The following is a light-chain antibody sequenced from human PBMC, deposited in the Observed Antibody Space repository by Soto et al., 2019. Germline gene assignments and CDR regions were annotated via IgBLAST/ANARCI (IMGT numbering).Light chain of an antibody. CDR3: QSADNSGTRVI. CDR2: KDR. J-gene: IGLJ2*01. Sequence: SYELTQPPSLSVSPGQTAKITCSGDTLAKQYVYWYQQKSGQAPVLVIYKDRERPSGIAERLSGSSSGTTATLTISGVQAEDEADYHCQSADNSGTRVIFGRGTKLTVL. V-gene: IGLV3-25*03. CDR1: TLAKQY.